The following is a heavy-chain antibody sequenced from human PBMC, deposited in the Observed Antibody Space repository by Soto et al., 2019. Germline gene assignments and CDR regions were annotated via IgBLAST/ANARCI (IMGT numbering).Heavy chain of an antibody. D-gene: IGHD6-13*01. CDR2: ISNSGAHT. CDR1: GFTFSNYA. Sequence: EAQLLESGGGLVQPGGSLRLSCAASGFTFSNYAMHWVRQAPGKGLEYVSGISNSGAHTDYATSVKCRFTISRDNSENTLYLQMGSLRAEDMALYYCARRGYGSRWPNVDMDVWGKVTTVTVSS. J-gene: IGHJ6*03. V-gene: IGHV3-64*01. CDR3: ARRGYGSRWPNVDMDV.